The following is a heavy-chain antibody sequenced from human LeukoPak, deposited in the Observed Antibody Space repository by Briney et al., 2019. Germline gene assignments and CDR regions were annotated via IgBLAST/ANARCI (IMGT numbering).Heavy chain of an antibody. CDR1: GFTFSSYG. CDR3: AKDRSAVVRASPMDY. V-gene: IGHV3-30*18. D-gene: IGHD3-10*01. Sequence: GGSLRLSCEASGFTFSSYGMHWVRQAPGRGLEWVALITYDGYYKYYADSVKGRLTISSDNSKNTLYLHMNSLRPEDTAVYYCAKDRSAVVRASPMDYWGQGTLVIVSS. J-gene: IGHJ4*02. CDR2: ITYDGYYK.